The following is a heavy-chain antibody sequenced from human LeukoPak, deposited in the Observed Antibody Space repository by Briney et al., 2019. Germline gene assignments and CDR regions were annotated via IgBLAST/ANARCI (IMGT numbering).Heavy chain of an antibody. CDR1: GGSISSYY. CDR3: ARGKDYVPPYYFDY. CDR2: IYYSGST. J-gene: IGHJ4*02. Sequence: PSETLSLTCTVSGGSISSYYWSWIRQPPGKGLEWIGYIYYSGSTNYNPSLKSRVTISVATSKNQFSLKLSSVTAADTAVYYCARGKDYVPPYYFDYWGQGTLVTVSS. D-gene: IGHD4-17*01. V-gene: IGHV4-59*01.